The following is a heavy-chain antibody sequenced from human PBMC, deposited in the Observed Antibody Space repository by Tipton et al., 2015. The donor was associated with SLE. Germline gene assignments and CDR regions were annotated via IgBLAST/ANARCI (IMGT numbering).Heavy chain of an antibody. Sequence: TLSLTCTVSGGSISSYYWSWIRQPPGKGLEWIGYIYYSGSTNYNPSLKSRVTISVDTSKNQFSLKLSSVTAADTAVYYCARDKAGTTSWGQGTLVTVSS. D-gene: IGHD1-1*01. J-gene: IGHJ4*02. CDR1: GGSISSYY. CDR2: IYYSGST. CDR3: ARDKAGTTS. V-gene: IGHV4-59*01.